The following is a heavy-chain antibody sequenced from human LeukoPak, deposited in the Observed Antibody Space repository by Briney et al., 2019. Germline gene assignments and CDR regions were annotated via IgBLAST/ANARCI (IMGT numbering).Heavy chain of an antibody. CDR2: INPNSGGT. V-gene: IGHV1-2*02. D-gene: IGHD4-17*01. Sequence: SVKVSCKASGYTFTGYYMHWVRQAPGQGLEWMGWINPNSGGTNYAQKFQGRVTMARDTSISTAYMELSRLRSDDTAVYYCARYLRDYDQGFDYWGQGTLVTVSS. CDR1: GYTFTGYY. J-gene: IGHJ4*02. CDR3: ARYLRDYDQGFDY.